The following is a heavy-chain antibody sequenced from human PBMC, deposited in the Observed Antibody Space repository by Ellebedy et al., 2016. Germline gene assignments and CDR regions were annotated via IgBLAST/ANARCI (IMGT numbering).Heavy chain of an antibody. CDR2: IHYSGTT. D-gene: IGHD6-19*01. CDR3: ARDNIGPWLRPLNWFDP. CDR1: GGSIGSYY. Sequence: SETLSLTCTVSGGSIGSYYWSWIRQPPGKGLEWIGYIHYSGTTNYNPSLKSRVTMSLDTSKNQFSLKLSSVTAADTAVYYCARDNIGPWLRPLNWFDPWGQGTLVTVSS. J-gene: IGHJ5*02. V-gene: IGHV4-59*01.